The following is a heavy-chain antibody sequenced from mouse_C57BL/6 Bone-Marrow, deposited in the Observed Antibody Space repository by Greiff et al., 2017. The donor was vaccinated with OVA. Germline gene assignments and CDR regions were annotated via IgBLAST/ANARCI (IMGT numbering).Heavy chain of an antibody. V-gene: IGHV1-80*01. CDR1: GFAFSSYW. CDR3: AGGDF. CDR2: IYPGDGDT. Sequence: VQLQQSGAELVKPGASVELSCTASGFAFSSYWMNWVQQRPGKGLAWIGQIYPGDGDTTYNGKFKGKATLTADKSSSTAYVQLTSLTSEDSAVSSRAGGDFWGQGTTLTVSS. J-gene: IGHJ2*01.